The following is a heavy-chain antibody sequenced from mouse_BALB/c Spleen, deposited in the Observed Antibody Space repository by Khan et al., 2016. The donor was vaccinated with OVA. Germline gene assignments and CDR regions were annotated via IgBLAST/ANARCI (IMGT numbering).Heavy chain of an antibody. Sequence: VELVESGAELAKPGASVKMSCKASGYTFTTYWMHWVKQRPGQGLEWIGYINPTSGYPDYHEKFKDRATLSADKSSSTAYMQLSSLTSEDSAVYYCKRERIDYWGQGTTLTVSS. V-gene: IGHV1-7*01. CDR1: GYTFTTYW. J-gene: IGHJ2*01. CDR2: INPTSGYP. CDR3: KRERIDY.